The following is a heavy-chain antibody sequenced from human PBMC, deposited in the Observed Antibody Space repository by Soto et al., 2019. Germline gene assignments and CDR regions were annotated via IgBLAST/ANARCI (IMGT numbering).Heavy chain of an antibody. J-gene: IGHJ6*02. CDR3: LRQGFGALHGIVDV. CDR1: GGSISSYY. CDR2: VHDSWGS. Sequence: PSETLSLTCTVSGGSISSYYWSWIRQPPGKGLEWIGYVHDSWGSHYNPSLKSRVAISLDTSKSQFSLKLTSVTATDTAVYYCLRQGFGALHGIVDVWGQGTTVTVSS. V-gene: IGHV4-59*08. D-gene: IGHD3-10*01.